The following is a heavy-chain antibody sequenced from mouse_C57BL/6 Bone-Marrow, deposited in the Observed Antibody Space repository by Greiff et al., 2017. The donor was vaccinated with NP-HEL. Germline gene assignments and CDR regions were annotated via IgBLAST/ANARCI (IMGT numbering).Heavy chain of an antibody. D-gene: IGHD2-5*01. CDR3: ASMGYSNSAWFAY. J-gene: IGHJ3*01. Sequence: EVKLVESGPELVKPGDSVKISCKASGYSFTGYFMNWVMQSHGKSLEWIGRINPYNGDTFYNQKFKGKATLTVDKSSSTAHMELRSLTSEDSAVYYCASMGYSNSAWFAYWGQGTLVTVSA. V-gene: IGHV1-20*01. CDR2: INPYNGDT. CDR1: GYSFTGYF.